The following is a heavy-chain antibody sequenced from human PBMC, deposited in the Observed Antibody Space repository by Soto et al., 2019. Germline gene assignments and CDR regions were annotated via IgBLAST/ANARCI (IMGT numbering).Heavy chain of an antibody. CDR3: ASQRPYNIVVVPAAHYYSYGMDV. CDR2: INAGNGNT. CDR1: GYTFTSYT. J-gene: IGHJ6*04. Sequence: QVQLVQSGAEVKKPGASVKVSCKASGYTFTSYTMHWVRQAPGQRLEWMGWINAGNGNTKYSQKFQGRVTITRDTSASTAYMELSSLRSEDTAVYYCASQRPYNIVVVPAAHYYSYGMDVWGEGTTVTVSS. V-gene: IGHV1-3*01. D-gene: IGHD2-2*01.